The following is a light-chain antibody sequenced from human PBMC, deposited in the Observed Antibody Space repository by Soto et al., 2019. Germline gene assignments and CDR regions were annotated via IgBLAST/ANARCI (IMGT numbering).Light chain of an antibody. J-gene: IGKJ1*01. CDR2: GAS. CDR1: QSVSIF. CDR3: QQYGSSLGT. Sequence: EIVLTQSPATLSFSPWERATLSCRASQSVSIFLTWYQQKPGQAPRLLIYGASTRATGIPARFSGSGSGTAFTLTISRLEPEDFAVYYCQQYGSSLGTFGQGTKVDIK. V-gene: IGKV3-20*01.